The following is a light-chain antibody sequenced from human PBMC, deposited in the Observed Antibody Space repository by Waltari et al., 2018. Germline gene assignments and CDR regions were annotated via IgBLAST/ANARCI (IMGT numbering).Light chain of an antibody. CDR2: KAS. J-gene: IGKJ1*01. CDR3: QQYNSYSCT. V-gene: IGKV1-5*03. Sequence: DSPMTQSPSTLSASVGDRVNITCRASQSISSWLAWYQPKPGTAPKLLIYKASSLESGVPSRFSGSGSGTEFTLTISSLQPDDFATYYCQQYNSYSCTFGQGTKVEIK. CDR1: QSISSW.